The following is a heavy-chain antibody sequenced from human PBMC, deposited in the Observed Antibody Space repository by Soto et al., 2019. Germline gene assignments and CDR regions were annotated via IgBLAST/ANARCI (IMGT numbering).Heavy chain of an antibody. CDR1: GFTFSSYA. Sequence: PGGSLRLSCAASGFTFSSYAMSWVRQAPGKGLEWVSAISGSGGSTYYADSVKGRFTISRDNSKNTLYLQMNSLRAEDTAVYYCAKDPLSGEIQLWFGELFGSTRFDPWGQGTLVTVSS. V-gene: IGHV3-23*01. J-gene: IGHJ5*02. D-gene: IGHD3-10*01. CDR2: ISGSGGST. CDR3: AKDPLSGEIQLWFGELFGSTRFDP.